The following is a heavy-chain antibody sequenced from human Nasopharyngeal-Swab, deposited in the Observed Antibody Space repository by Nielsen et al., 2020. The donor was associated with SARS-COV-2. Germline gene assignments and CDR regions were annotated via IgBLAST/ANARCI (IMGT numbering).Heavy chain of an antibody. CDR3: AREERGVTLEGGYYYYGRDV. CDR2: INTNTGNP. J-gene: IGHJ6*02. D-gene: IGHD3-10*01. V-gene: IGHV7-4-1*01. CDR1: GYTFTSYS. Sequence: ASVKVSCKASGYTFTSYSMHWVRQAPGQGLEWMGWINTNTGNPTYAQGFTGRLVFSLDTSVSTAYLQIRSLKAEDTAVYYCAREERGVTLEGGYYYYGRDVWGQGTTVTVSS.